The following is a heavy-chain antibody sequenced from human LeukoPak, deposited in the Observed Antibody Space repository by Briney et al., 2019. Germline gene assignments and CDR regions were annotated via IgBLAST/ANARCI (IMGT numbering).Heavy chain of an antibody. D-gene: IGHD6-13*01. Sequence: SETLSLTCAVSGGSISSGGYSWSWIRQPPGKGLEWIGYIYHSGSTNYNPSLKSRVTISVDTSKNQFSLKLSSVTAADTAVYYCARFSTSSSWTPYYYYYGMDVWGQGTTVTVSS. CDR2: IYHSGST. CDR1: GGSISSGGYS. V-gene: IGHV4-30-2*01. J-gene: IGHJ6*02. CDR3: ARFSTSSSWTPYYYYYGMDV.